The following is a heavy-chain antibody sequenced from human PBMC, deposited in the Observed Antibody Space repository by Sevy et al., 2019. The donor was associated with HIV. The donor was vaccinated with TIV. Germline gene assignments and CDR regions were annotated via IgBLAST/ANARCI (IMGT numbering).Heavy chain of an antibody. CDR2: IWDNGSKK. V-gene: IGHV3-33*01. Sequence: GGSLRLSCAASGFTFRSYGMHWVRQAPGKGLEWVAVIWDNGSKKYYADSVKGRFTISRDNSKNTQYLKMNSLRAEDTAVYYCARGGYCTNNVCYGSIDYWGRGTLVTVSS. J-gene: IGHJ4*02. CDR1: GFTFRSYG. D-gene: IGHD2-8*01. CDR3: ARGGYCTNNVCYGSIDY.